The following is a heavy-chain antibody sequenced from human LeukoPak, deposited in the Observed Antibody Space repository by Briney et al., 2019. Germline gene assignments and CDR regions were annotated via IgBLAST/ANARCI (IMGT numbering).Heavy chain of an antibody. V-gene: IGHV3-21*01. CDR3: ARDSSSIAARPDGSV. Sequence: PGGSLRLSCAASGFTFSSYSMNWVRQAPGKGLEWVSSISSSSSYIYYADSVKGRFTISRDNAKNSLYLQMNSLRAEDTAVYYCARDSSSIAARPDGSVWGQGTLVTVSS. D-gene: IGHD6-6*01. CDR2: ISSSSSYI. CDR1: GFTFSSYS. J-gene: IGHJ4*02.